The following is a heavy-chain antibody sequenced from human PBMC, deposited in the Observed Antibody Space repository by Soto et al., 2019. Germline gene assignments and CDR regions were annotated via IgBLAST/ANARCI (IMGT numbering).Heavy chain of an antibody. Sequence: SETLSLTCAVYGGSFSGYYWSWIRQPPGKGLEWIGEINHSGSTNYNPSLKSRVTISVDTSKNQFSLKLGSVTAADTAVYDCARGTDDLPGRDTAMVPYYYYGMDVWGQGTTVTVSS. V-gene: IGHV4-34*01. CDR1: GGSFSGYY. CDR2: INHSGST. D-gene: IGHD5-18*01. J-gene: IGHJ6*02. CDR3: ARGTDDLPGRDTAMVPYYYYGMDV.